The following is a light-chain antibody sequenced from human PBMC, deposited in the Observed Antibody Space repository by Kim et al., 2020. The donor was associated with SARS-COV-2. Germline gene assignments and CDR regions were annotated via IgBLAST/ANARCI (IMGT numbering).Light chain of an antibody. V-gene: IGLV1-40*01. CDR1: SSNIGAGYD. CDR3: QSFDSSLSGWL. Sequence: QSVLTQPPSVSGAPGQRVTISCTGSSSNIGAGYDVHWYQQLPGTAPKLLIYGNSNRPSGVPDRFSGSTSGTSASLAITGLQAEDEADYYCQSFDSSLSGWLFGGGTQLTVL. CDR2: GNS. J-gene: IGLJ3*02.